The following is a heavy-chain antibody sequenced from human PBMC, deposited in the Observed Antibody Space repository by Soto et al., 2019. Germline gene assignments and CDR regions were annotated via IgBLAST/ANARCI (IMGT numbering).Heavy chain of an antibody. CDR2: ISDSGVST. CDR3: VMGDFWSDH. Sequence: EVQLLESGGDLVRPGGSLRLSCTASGFTFNTYAMNWVRQAPGKGLEWVSTISDSGVSTYHADSVRGRFSISRDNSKNTLYLQMNSLPAEDTAMYYCVMGDFWSDHWGQGTLVTVSS. V-gene: IGHV3-23*01. D-gene: IGHD3-3*01. CDR1: GFTFNTYA. J-gene: IGHJ5*02.